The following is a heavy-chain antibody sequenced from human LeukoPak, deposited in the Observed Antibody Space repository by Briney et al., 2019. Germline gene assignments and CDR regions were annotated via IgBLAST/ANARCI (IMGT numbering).Heavy chain of an antibody. CDR3: AKTGSDNWNDDFSYYMDV. Sequence: GRSLRLSCVASGFTFSSYDMNWVRQAPGKGLQWVAVISKDGTNKYYADSVKGRFTISRDNSKNTLYLQMNSLRVEDMAVYYCAKTGSDNWNDDFSYYMDVWGKGATVTVSS. J-gene: IGHJ6*03. D-gene: IGHD1-1*01. V-gene: IGHV3-30*18. CDR1: GFTFSSYD. CDR2: ISKDGTNK.